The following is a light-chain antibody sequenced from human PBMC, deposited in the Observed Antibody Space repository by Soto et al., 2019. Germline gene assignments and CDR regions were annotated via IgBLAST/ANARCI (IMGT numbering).Light chain of an antibody. Sequence: EIVLTQSPATLSVSPGERATLSCRASQTISTKLAWYQQKPGQAPRLLIYDASIRAAGFPATFSGSGSGTEFTLTISSLQSEDFAVYYCQQYKNWPYTFGQGTKVDIK. CDR3: QQYKNWPYT. J-gene: IGKJ2*01. CDR1: QTISTK. V-gene: IGKV3-15*01. CDR2: DAS.